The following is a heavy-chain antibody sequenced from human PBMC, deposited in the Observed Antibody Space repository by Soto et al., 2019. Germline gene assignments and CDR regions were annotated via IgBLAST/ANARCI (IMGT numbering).Heavy chain of an antibody. D-gene: IGHD6-19*01. J-gene: IGHJ4*02. CDR1: GFSLSTSGVG. V-gene: IGHV2-5*02. Sequence: SGPTLVNPTQTLTLTCTFSGFSLSTSGVGVGWIRQPPGKALEWLALIYWDDDKRYSPSLKSRLTITKDTSKNQVVLTMTNMDPVDTATYYCAHSRDHHLKQWLNYFDYWGQGTLVTVSS. CDR3: AHSRDHHLKQWLNYFDY. CDR2: IYWDDDK.